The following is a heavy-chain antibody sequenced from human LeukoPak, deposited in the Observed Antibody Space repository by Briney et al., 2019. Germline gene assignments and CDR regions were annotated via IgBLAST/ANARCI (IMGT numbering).Heavy chain of an antibody. V-gene: IGHV4-34*01. Sequence: SETLSLTCAVYGGSFSGYYWSWIRQPPGKGLEWIGEINHSGSTNYNPSLKSRVTISGDTSKNQFSLKLSSVTAADTAVYYCARVYGSGRLWFDPWGQGTLVTVSS. CDR2: INHSGST. CDR3: ARVYGSGRLWFDP. J-gene: IGHJ5*02. CDR1: GGSFSGYY. D-gene: IGHD3-10*01.